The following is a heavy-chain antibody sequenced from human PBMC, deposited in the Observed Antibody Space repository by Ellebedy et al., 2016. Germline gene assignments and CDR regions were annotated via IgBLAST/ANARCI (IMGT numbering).Heavy chain of an antibody. J-gene: IGHJ5*02. CDR2: INAGNGDT. CDR1: GYTFVNYA. CDR3: ARAVYGMGWFDP. V-gene: IGHV1-3*01. Sequence: ASVKVSCKASGYTFVNYAMHWVRQAPGQRLEWMGWINAGNGDTKYSQNFQGRVTITRDTSANTAYMELSSLRSEDTAVYYCARAVYGMGWFDPWGQGTLVTVSS. D-gene: IGHD2-8*01.